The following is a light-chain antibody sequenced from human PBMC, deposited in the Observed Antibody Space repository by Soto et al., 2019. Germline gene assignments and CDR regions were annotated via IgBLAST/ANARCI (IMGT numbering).Light chain of an antibody. CDR2: DVS. J-gene: IGLJ2*01. Sequence: QSALTQPASVSGSPGQSITISCTGTSSDVGGYNYVSWYQQHPGKAPKLMIYDVSNRPSGVSNRFSGSTSGNTASLTISGLQDEDEADYYCSSYTSSSTLVVFGGGTKLTVL. V-gene: IGLV2-14*01. CDR3: SSYTSSSTLVV. CDR1: SSDVGGYNY.